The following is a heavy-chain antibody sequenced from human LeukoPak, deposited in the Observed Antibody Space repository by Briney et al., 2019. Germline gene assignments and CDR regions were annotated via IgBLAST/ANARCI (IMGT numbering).Heavy chain of an antibody. CDR1: GYTFTSNY. D-gene: IGHD2-2*02. Sequence: ASVNVSFKAFGYTFTSNYMHWVRQAPGQGPEWMGVISPSGGSTTYAQKFQGRVTITADKSTSTAYMELSSLRSEDTAVYYCARSEIPEYYYYYYYMDVWGKGTTVTVSS. V-gene: IGHV1-46*01. J-gene: IGHJ6*03. CDR2: ISPSGGST. CDR3: ARSEIPEYYYYYYYMDV.